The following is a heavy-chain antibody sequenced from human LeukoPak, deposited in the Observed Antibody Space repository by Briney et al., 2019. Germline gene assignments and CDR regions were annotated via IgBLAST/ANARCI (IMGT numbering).Heavy chain of an antibody. CDR1: GGTFSSYA. CDR2: IIPIFGTA. D-gene: IGHD6-19*01. Sequence: ASVKVSCKASGGTFSSYAISGVRQAPGQGLEWMGGIIPIFGTANYAQKFQGRVTITADKSTSTAYMELSSLRSEDTAVYYCATRGGAPVAGKISYYYYYYMDVWGKGTTVTVSS. CDR3: ATRGGAPVAGKISYYYYYYMDV. V-gene: IGHV1-69*06. J-gene: IGHJ6*03.